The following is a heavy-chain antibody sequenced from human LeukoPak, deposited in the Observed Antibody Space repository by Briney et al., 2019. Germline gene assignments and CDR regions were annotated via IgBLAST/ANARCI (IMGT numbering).Heavy chain of an antibody. CDR2: IYYSGST. D-gene: IGHD6-19*01. Sequence: PSQTLSLTCTVSGGSISSGGYYLSWIRQHPGKGLEWIGYIYYSGSTYYNPSLKSRVTISVDTSKNQFSLKLSSVTAADTAVYYCASFYSSGWYPIDYWGQGTLVTVSS. J-gene: IGHJ4*02. V-gene: IGHV4-31*03. CDR1: GGSISSGGYY. CDR3: ASFYSSGWYPIDY.